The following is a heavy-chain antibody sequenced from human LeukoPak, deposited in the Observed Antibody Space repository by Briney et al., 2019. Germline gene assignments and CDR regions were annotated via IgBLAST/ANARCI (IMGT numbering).Heavy chain of an antibody. D-gene: IGHD6-25*01. Sequence: ASGTLSLTCTVSGGSISTYYWSWIRQPPGKGLEWIGYIYYSGSTSYSPSLKSRVTISVDTSKNQFSLKLSSVAAADTAVYYCARHAAHRNFDYWGQGTLVTVSS. CDR1: GGSISTYY. V-gene: IGHV4-59*08. CDR3: ARHAAHRNFDY. J-gene: IGHJ4*02. CDR2: IYYSGST.